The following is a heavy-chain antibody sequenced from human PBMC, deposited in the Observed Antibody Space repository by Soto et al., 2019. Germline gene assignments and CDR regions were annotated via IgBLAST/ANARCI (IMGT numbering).Heavy chain of an antibody. CDR3: ARLSWGYYGMDV. J-gene: IGHJ6*02. CDR2: IYYSGST. CDR1: GGSISSSSYY. D-gene: IGHD3-16*01. V-gene: IGHV4-39*01. Sequence: QLQLQESGPGLVKPSETLSLTCTVSGGSISSSSYYWGWIRQPPGKGLEWIGSIYYSGSTYYNPSLKRRVTISVDTSKNQFALKLSSVTAADTAVYYCARLSWGYYGMDVWGQGTTVTVSS.